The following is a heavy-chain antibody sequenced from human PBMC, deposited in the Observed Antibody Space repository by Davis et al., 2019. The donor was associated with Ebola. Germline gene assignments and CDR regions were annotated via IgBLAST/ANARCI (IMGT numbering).Heavy chain of an antibody. J-gene: IGHJ4*02. V-gene: IGHV1-46*01. CDR3: ARGDDGDCYSSGTD. CDR2: INPSGGST. D-gene: IGHD2-21*02. Sequence: AASVKVSCKASGYTFTSYYMHWVRQAPGQGLEWMGIINPSGGSTSYAQKFQDRVSITRDTSASTAYVELSNLRPEDTSIYYCARGDDGDCYSSGTDWGQGTLVTVSS. CDR1: GYTFTSYY.